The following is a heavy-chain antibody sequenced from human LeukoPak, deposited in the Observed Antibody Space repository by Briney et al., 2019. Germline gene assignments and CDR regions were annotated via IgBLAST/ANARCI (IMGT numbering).Heavy chain of an antibody. Sequence: GGSLRLSCAVSGFTFSSYWMSWVRQAPGKGLEWVANIKQDGSDKYYVDSVKGRFTISRDNGKNSLSLQMNSLRAEDTAVYYCARGYYDSGGHGHYYFDYWGQGTLVTVFS. CDR3: ARGYYDSGGHGHYYFDY. D-gene: IGHD3-22*01. CDR2: IKQDGSDK. J-gene: IGHJ4*02. CDR1: GFTFSSYW. V-gene: IGHV3-7*01.